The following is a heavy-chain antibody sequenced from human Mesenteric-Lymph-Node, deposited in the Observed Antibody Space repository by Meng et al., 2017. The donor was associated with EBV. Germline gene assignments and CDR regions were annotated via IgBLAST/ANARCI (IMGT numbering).Heavy chain of an antibody. CDR3: ATYYYDSSAYFD. CDR1: GGTFSSYA. V-gene: IGHV1-69*01. Sequence: QGQRGQSGAWVKKPGSSVKVSCKASGGTFSSYAISWVRKAPGQGLGWMGGIIPIFSTANYAQKLQGRVTITADESTSTAYMELNSLRSEDTAVYYCATYYYDSSAYFDWGQGTLVTVAS. D-gene: IGHD3-22*01. CDR2: IIPIFSTA. J-gene: IGHJ4*02.